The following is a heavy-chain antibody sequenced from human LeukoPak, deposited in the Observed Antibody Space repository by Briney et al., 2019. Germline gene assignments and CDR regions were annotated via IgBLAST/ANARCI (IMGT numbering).Heavy chain of an antibody. CDR1: GFTFSSFG. D-gene: IGHD6-13*01. CDR2: ISGSGVST. Sequence: GGSLRLSCAASGFTFSSFGMSWVRQAPGKGLEWVSAISGSGVSTYYADSVKGRFTISRDNSKNSLYLQMNSLRAEDTAVYYCAREGSSWYLSIYYYYYHMDVWGKGTTVTVSS. CDR3: AREGSSWYLSIYYYYYHMDV. V-gene: IGHV3-23*01. J-gene: IGHJ6*03.